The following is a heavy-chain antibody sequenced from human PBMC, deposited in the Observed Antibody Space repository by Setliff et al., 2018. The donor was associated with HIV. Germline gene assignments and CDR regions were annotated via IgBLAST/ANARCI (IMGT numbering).Heavy chain of an antibody. CDR1: GLSMSYNY. V-gene: IGHV4-59*08. D-gene: IGHD3-10*01. Sequence: PSETLSLTCTVSGLSMSYNYWTWIRQSPGKGLEWIGYVHYSGSTRYNPSLKSRVTISVDTSKNQFYLRLSSVTAADTAVYYCARHGSNWFDPWGLGTLVTVSS. CDR2: VHYSGST. CDR3: ARHGSNWFDP. J-gene: IGHJ5*02.